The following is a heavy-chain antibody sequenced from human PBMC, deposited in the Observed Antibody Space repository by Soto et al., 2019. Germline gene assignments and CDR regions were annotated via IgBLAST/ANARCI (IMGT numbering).Heavy chain of an antibody. Sequence: ASVKVSCKASGYTFTSYVINWLRKATGQGLEWMGWMNPNSGNTGYAQKFQGRVTMTRNTSISTAYMELSSLRSEDTAVYYCASSRDHYDFWSGTTYYYMDVWGKGTTVTVSS. CDR1: GYTFTSYV. J-gene: IGHJ6*03. CDR3: ASSRDHYDFWSGTTYYYMDV. V-gene: IGHV1-8*01. D-gene: IGHD3-3*01. CDR2: MNPNSGNT.